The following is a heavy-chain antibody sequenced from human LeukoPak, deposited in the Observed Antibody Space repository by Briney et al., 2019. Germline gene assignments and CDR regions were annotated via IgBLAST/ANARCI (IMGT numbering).Heavy chain of an antibody. CDR2: IYYSGST. D-gene: IGHD3-10*01. CDR1: GGSISSYY. J-gene: IGHJ5*02. Sequence: PSETLSLTCTVSGGSISSYYWSWIRQPPGKGLEWIGYIYYSGSTNYNPSLKSRVTISVDTSKNQFSLELSSVTAADTAVYYCARGGLSASGCYRRWFDLWGQGTLVTVSS. V-gene: IGHV4-59*01. CDR3: ARGGLSASGCYRRWFDL.